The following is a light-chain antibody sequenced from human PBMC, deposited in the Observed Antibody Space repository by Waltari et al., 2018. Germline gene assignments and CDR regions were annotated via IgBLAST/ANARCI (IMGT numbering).Light chain of an antibody. J-gene: IGKJ4*01. V-gene: IGKV3-15*01. CDR2: DAS. Sequence: ETLMTQSPATLSVSPGERATLSCRDSQSVSRKLAWYQQKPGQAPGLLIFDASIRATGTPARFSGSGSGTEFTLTISSLQSEDFAGYYCQQYNDWPPELTFGGGTKVEIK. CDR1: QSVSRK. CDR3: QQYNDWPPELT.